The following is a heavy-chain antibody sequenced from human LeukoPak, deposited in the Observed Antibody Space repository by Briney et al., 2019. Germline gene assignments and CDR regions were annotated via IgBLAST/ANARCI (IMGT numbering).Heavy chain of an antibody. Sequence: GRSLRLSCAASGFTFSSYGMHWVRQAPGKGLEWVAVISYDGSNKYYADSVKGRFTISRDNSKDTLYLQMNSLRAEDTAVYYCAKDDYGSGSYYVDYWGQGTLVTVSS. CDR1: GFTFSSYG. V-gene: IGHV3-30*18. CDR3: AKDDYGSGSYYVDY. J-gene: IGHJ4*02. CDR2: ISYDGSNK. D-gene: IGHD3-10*01.